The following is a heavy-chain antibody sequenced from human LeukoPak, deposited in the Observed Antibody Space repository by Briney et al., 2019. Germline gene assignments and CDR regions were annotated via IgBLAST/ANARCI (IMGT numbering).Heavy chain of an antibody. D-gene: IGHD3-10*01. V-gene: IGHV1-18*01. J-gene: IGHJ4*02. Sequence: ASVKVSCKASGYTFTSYGISWVRQAPGQGLEWMGWISAYNGNTNYAQKLQGRVTMTTDTSTSTVYMELSSLRSEDTAVYYCAREYYGSGSYSDNWGQGTLVTVSS. CDR1: GYTFTSYG. CDR2: ISAYNGNT. CDR3: AREYYGSGSYSDN.